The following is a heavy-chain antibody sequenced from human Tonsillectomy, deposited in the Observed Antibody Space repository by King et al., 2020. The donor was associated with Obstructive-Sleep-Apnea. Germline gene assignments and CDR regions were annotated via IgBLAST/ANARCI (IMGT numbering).Heavy chain of an antibody. D-gene: IGHD7-27*01. CDR2: IIPILGVA. Sequence: QLVQSGAEVKKPGSSVKVSCKASGGTFSSYAISWVRQAPGQGLEWMGGIIPILGVANYAQNFQGRATITADKYTSPAYMELSSLRSEDTAVYYCASGPGPYYYYGIDVWGQETTVHVSS. V-gene: IGHV1-69*04. CDR3: ASGPGPYYYYGIDV. J-gene: IGHJ6*02. CDR1: GGTFSSYA.